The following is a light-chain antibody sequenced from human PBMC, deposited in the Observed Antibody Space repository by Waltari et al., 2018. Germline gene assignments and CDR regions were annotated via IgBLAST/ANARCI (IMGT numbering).Light chain of an antibody. J-gene: IGKJ2*01. CDR2: KVS. Sequence: DVVMTQSPLSLAVTLGQPASISCWSSQSLVQSDGSIFLNWFHQKPGQSPRRLIYKVSNRESGGADRFSGSGSGTDFTLKISRVEAEDVGIYYCLQSSQWPYAFGQGTKLEIK. CDR1: QSLVQSDGSIF. V-gene: IGKV2-30*02. CDR3: LQSSQWPYA.